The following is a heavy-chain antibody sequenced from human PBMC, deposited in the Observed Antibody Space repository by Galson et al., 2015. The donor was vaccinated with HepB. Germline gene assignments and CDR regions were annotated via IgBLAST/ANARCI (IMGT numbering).Heavy chain of an antibody. J-gene: IGHJ6*02. D-gene: IGHD2-15*01. V-gene: IGHV3-33*01. CDR1: GFTFSSYG. CDR2: IWYDGSNK. Sequence: SLRLSCAASGFTFSSYGMHWVRQAPGKGLEWVAVIWYDGSNKYYADSVKGRFTISRDNSKNTLYLQMNSLRAEDTAVYYCARDGISDYYYYGMDVWGQGTTVTVSS. CDR3: ARDGISDYYYYGMDV.